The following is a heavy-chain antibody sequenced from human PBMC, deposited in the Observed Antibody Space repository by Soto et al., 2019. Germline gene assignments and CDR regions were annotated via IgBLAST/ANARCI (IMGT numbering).Heavy chain of an antibody. J-gene: IGHJ3*02. Sequence: QVQLQESGPGLVKPSQTLSLTCTVSGGSISSGGYYWSWIRQHPGKGLEWLGYIYYSGSTYYNPSLKSRVTISVDTSKNQFSLKLSSVTAADTAVYYCARENIVVVVAAQGDAFDIWGQGTMVTVSS. CDR1: GGSISSGGYY. D-gene: IGHD2-15*01. V-gene: IGHV4-31*03. CDR2: IYYSGST. CDR3: ARENIVVVVAAQGDAFDI.